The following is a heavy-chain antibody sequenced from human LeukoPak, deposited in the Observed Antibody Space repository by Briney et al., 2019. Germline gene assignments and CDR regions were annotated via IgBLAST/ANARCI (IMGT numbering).Heavy chain of an antibody. V-gene: IGHV4-59*01. CDR3: ARDSLHFWTPVGFDP. Sequence: PSETLSLTCTVSGGSISSYYWSWIRQPPGKGLEWIGYIYYSGSTNYNPSLKSRVAISVDTSKNQFSLKLSPVTAADTAVYYCARDSLHFWTPVGFDPWGQGTLVTVSS. J-gene: IGHJ5*02. CDR2: IYYSGST. CDR1: GGSISSYY. D-gene: IGHD3-3*02.